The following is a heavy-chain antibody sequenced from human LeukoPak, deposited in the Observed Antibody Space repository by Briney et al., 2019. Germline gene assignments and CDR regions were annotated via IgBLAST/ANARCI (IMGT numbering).Heavy chain of an antibody. D-gene: IGHD2-21*02. V-gene: IGHV4-38-2*01. CDR3: AMRLDSYSFDY. CDR1: GYSISSGYY. J-gene: IGHJ4*02. CDR2: MYHSGST. Sequence: SETLSLTCAVSGYSISSGYYWGWVRQPPGEGLEWIGSMYHSGSTYYNPSLKSRVTISVDTSKNQFSLKLSSVTAADTAVYYCAMRLDSYSFDYWGQGTLVTVSS.